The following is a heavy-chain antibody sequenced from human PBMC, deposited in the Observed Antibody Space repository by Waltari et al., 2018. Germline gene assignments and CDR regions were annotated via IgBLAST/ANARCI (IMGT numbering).Heavy chain of an antibody. CDR1: GDSISSCSYH. CDR3: ARLDYSALRRGCDP. CDR2: VHFTGTT. Sequence: QLQLQESGPGLVKPSETLSLTCTVSGDSISSCSYHWGWLRQPLGKGLAWIGTVHFTGTTYYNPSLESRVTISVDTSNNQFSLKLTSVTAADTAIYYCARLDYSALRRGCDPWGQGTLVTVSS. V-gene: IGHV4-39*01. D-gene: IGHD4-4*01. J-gene: IGHJ5*02.